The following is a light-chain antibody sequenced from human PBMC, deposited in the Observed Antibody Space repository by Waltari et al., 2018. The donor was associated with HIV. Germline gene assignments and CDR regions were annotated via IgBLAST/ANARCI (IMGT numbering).Light chain of an antibody. CDR2: DID. CDR3: ASNRLDSTLV. V-gene: IGLV2-14*03. Sequence: QSALTQPASVSGFPGQTINISCTGISTDSRFYQHVSWYQQHPGGFPRLIIYDIDSRPSGSSDHFAGSRSGDSASLTISGLQSGDEAHYFCASNRLDSTLVFGGGTKLTIL. J-gene: IGLJ2*01. CDR1: STDSRFYQH.